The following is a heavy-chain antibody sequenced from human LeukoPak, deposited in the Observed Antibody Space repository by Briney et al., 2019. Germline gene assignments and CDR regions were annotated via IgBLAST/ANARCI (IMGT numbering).Heavy chain of an antibody. D-gene: IGHD6-13*01. CDR1: VGTFSIYA. Sequence: GASVKVSFKASVGTFSIYAISWVRQAPGQGLEWMGGIIPIFGTANYAQKFQGRVTITADESTSTAYMELSSLRSEDTAVYYCARYHRAAGIAAAGTLAFDIWGQGTMVTVSS. J-gene: IGHJ3*02. CDR3: ARYHRAAGIAAAGTLAFDI. V-gene: IGHV1-69*13. CDR2: IIPIFGTA.